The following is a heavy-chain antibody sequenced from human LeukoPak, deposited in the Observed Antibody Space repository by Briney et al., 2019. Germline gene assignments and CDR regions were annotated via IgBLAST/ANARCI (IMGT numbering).Heavy chain of an antibody. CDR2: IYPADSDT. CDR1: GYDFTTYW. Sequence: GESLKISCKGSGYDFTTYWIGWVCQMPGKGLEWMGVIYPADSDTTYSPSFQGQVTISADKSISTAYLQWSSLKASDTAMYYCARPQDFGLTGMNAFDIWGQGTMVTVSS. CDR3: ARPQDFGLTGMNAFDI. V-gene: IGHV5-51*01. D-gene: IGHD7-27*01. J-gene: IGHJ3*02.